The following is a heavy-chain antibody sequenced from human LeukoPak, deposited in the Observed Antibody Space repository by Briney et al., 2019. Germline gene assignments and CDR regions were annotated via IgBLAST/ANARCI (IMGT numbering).Heavy chain of an antibody. CDR1: GGSFSGYY. CDR3: ARGSRAHNWFDP. CDR2: INHSGST. Sequence: PSETLSLTCAVYGGSFSGYYWSWIRQPPGKGLEWLGEINHSGSTNYNPSLKSRVPISVDKSKNQFSLKLSSVPAADTAVYYCARGSRAHNWFDPWGQGTLVTVSS. V-gene: IGHV4-34*01. J-gene: IGHJ5*02.